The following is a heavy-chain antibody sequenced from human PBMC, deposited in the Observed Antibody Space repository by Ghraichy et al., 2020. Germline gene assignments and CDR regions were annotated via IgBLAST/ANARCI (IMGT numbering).Heavy chain of an antibody. CDR2: IYHSGST. CDR1: GGSISSGGYS. V-gene: IGHV4-30-2*01. CDR3: ARGSVDQFDY. J-gene: IGHJ4*02. Sequence: SQTLSLTCAVSGGSISSGGYSWSWIRQPPGKGLEWIGYIYHSGSTYYNPSLKSRVTISVDRSKNQFSLKLSSVTAADTAVYYCARGSVDQFDYWGQGTLVTVSS. D-gene: IGHD2-15*01.